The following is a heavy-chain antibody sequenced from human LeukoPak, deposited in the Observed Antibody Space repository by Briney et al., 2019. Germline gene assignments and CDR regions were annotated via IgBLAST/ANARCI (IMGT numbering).Heavy chain of an antibody. CDR1: GFTFSTYA. J-gene: IGHJ4*02. Sequence: GGSLRLSCAASGFTFSTYAMSWVRQAPGKGLEWVSAVRGSGTDTYYADSVKGRFTISRDNSKNTLYLQMNSLRAGDTAIYYCAKTSRGNSGYDSPFHYWGQGTLVTVSS. V-gene: IGHV3-23*01. CDR2: VRGSGTDT. D-gene: IGHD5-12*01. CDR3: AKTSRGNSGYDSPFHY.